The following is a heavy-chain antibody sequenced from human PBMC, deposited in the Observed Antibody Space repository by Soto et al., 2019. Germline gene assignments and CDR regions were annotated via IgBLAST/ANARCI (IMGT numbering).Heavy chain of an antibody. Sequence: QVQLVQSGAEVKKPGASVKVSCKASGYTFSTYGFSWVRQAPGQGLEWMGWIGADNGDTNYAQNFQGRVTMTTDTSTSTSYMEFSSFRSDDTPVYFCARDWKGAEGFDPWGQGTLVTVSS. J-gene: IGHJ5*02. D-gene: IGHD1-1*01. CDR3: ARDWKGAEGFDP. CDR1: GYTFSTYG. CDR2: IGADNGDT. V-gene: IGHV1-18*01.